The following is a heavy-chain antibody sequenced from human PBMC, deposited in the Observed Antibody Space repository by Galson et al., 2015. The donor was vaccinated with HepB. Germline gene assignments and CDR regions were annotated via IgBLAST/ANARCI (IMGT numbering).Heavy chain of an antibody. J-gene: IGHJ3*02. Sequence: SVKVSCKASGGTFSSYAISWVRQAPGQGLEWMGGIIPIFGTANYAQKFQGRVTITADESTSTAYMELSSLRSEDTAVYYCARDLSVAYSSSWQDAFDIWGQGTMVTVSS. CDR3: ARDLSVAYSSSWQDAFDI. CDR2: IIPIFGTA. CDR1: GGTFSSYA. D-gene: IGHD6-13*01. V-gene: IGHV1-69*13.